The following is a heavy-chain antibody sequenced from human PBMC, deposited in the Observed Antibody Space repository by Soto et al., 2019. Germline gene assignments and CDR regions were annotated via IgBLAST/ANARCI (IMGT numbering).Heavy chain of an antibody. CDR3: ARGVNSGWGFSGFRTGMDV. Sequence: SVKVSCKASGGTFSSYAISWVRQAPGQGLEWMGGIIPIFGTANYAQKFQGRVTITADESTSTAYMELSSLRSEDTAVYYCARGVNSGWGFSGFRTGMDVWGQGTTVTVSS. J-gene: IGHJ6*02. CDR1: GGTFSSYA. V-gene: IGHV1-69*13. D-gene: IGHD6-19*01. CDR2: IIPIFGTA.